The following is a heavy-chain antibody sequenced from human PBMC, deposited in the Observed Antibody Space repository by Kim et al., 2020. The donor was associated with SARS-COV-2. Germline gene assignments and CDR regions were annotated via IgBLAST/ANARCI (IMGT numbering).Heavy chain of an antibody. CDR2: ISGSGSST. D-gene: IGHD3-10*01. CDR1: GFTFSTYA. CDR3: ARDEMAMVGGVLNV. V-gene: IGHV3-23*01. J-gene: IGHJ4*02. Sequence: GGSLRLSCAASGFTFSTYAMNWVRQAPGKGLEWVSSISGSGSSTYHADSVKGRLTISRDNSKSTLYLQMNSLRAEDTAVYYCARDEMAMVGGVLNVWGQGTLGTLSS.